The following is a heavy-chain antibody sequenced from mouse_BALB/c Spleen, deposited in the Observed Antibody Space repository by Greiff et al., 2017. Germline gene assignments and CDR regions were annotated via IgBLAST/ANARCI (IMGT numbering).Heavy chain of an antibody. CDR1: GFSLTSYG. V-gene: IGHV2-2*02. CDR2: IWSGGST. Sequence: QVQLKQSGPGLVQPSQSLSITCTVSGFSLTSYGVHWVRQSPGKGLEWLGVIWSGGSTDYNAAFISRLSISKDNSKSQVFFKMNSLQANDTAIYYCARNHLYDYDGYFDYWGQGTTLTVSS. D-gene: IGHD2-4*01. CDR3: ARNHLYDYDGYFDY. J-gene: IGHJ2*01.